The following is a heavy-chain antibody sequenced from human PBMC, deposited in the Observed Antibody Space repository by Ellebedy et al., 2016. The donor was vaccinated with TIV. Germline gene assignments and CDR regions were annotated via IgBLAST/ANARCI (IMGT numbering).Heavy chain of an antibody. V-gene: IGHV3-30*18. CDR1: GFTFSSYG. CDR3: AKGRYSYGNALFDY. D-gene: IGHD5-18*01. CDR2: ISYDGSNK. Sequence: PGGSLRLSCAASGFTFSSYGMHWVRQAPGKGLEWVAVISYDGSNKYYADSVKGRFTISRDNSKNTLYLQMNSLRAEDTAVYYCAKGRYSYGNALFDYWGQGTLVTVSS. J-gene: IGHJ4*02.